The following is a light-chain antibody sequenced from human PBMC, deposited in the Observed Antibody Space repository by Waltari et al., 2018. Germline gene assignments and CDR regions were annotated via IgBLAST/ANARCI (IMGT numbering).Light chain of an antibody. CDR1: SSNIGSHN. CDR3: ATWDDSLNGL. CDR2: STN. V-gene: IGLV1-44*01. J-gene: IGLJ2*01. Sequence: QSVLTQPPSASGTPGQRVTISCSGSSSNIGSHNENWYQKVPGTAPKLLIYSTNQRPSGVPDRFSGSKSGTAASLAISGLQSEDEAEYYCATWDDSLNGLFGGGTKLTVL.